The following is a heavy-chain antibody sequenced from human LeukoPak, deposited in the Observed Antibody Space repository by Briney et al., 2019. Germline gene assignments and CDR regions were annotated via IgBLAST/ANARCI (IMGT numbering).Heavy chain of an antibody. CDR3: ARPLYCSSTSCSGYFDL. Sequence: ASVKVSCKASGYTFTSYYMHWVRQAPGQGLEWMGIINPSGGSTSYAQKFQGRVTMTRDMSTSTVYMELSSLRSEDTAVYSCARPLYCSSTSCSGYFDLWGRGTLVTVSS. D-gene: IGHD2-2*01. J-gene: IGHJ2*01. CDR1: GYTFTSYY. CDR2: INPSGGST. V-gene: IGHV1-46*01.